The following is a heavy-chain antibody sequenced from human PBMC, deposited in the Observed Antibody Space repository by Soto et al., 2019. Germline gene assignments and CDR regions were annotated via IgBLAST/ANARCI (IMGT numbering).Heavy chain of an antibody. J-gene: IGHJ6*02. V-gene: IGHV4-34*01. CDR1: GGSFSGYY. Sequence: TSETLSLTCAVYGGSFSGYYWSWIRQPPGKGLEWIGEINHSGSTNYNPSLKSRVTISVDTSKNQFSLKLSSVTAADTAVYYCARGRVATIGYYYYYGMDVWGQGTKVTVYS. CDR3: ARGRVATIGYYYYYGMDV. D-gene: IGHD5-12*01. CDR2: INHSGST.